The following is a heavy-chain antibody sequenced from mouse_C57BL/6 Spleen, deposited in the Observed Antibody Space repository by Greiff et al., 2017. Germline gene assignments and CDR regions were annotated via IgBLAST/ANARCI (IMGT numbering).Heavy chain of an antibody. D-gene: IGHD1-1*01. V-gene: IGHV1-52*01. CDR3: ARLGYYGSSQGWYFDV. Sequence: QVQLQQPGAELVRPGSSVKLSCKASGYTFTSYWMHWVKQRPIQGLEWIGNIDPSDSETHYNQKFKDKATLTVDKSSSTAYMQLSSLTSEDSAVYYCARLGYYGSSQGWYFDVWGTGTTVTVSS. J-gene: IGHJ1*03. CDR1: GYTFTSYW. CDR2: IDPSDSET.